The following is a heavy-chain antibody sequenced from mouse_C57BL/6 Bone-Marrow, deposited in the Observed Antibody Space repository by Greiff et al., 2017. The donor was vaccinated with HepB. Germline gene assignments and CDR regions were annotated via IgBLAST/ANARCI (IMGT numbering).Heavy chain of an antibody. Sequence: QVQLKESGPGLVQPSQSLSITCTVSGFSLTSYGVHWVRQSPGKGLEWLGVIWSGGSTDYNAAFISRLSISKDNSKSQVFFKMNSLQADDTAIYYCARNHYYYGSSYWYFDVWGTGTTVTVSS. CDR2: IWSGGST. J-gene: IGHJ1*03. CDR1: GFSLTSYG. CDR3: ARNHYYYGSSYWYFDV. V-gene: IGHV2-2*01. D-gene: IGHD1-1*01.